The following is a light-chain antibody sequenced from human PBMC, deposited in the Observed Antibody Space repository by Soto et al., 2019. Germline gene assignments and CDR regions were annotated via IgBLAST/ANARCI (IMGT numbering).Light chain of an antibody. CDR2: DAS. Sequence: EIVLTQSPATLSLSPGERATLSCRASQSVSSSLAWYQQKPGQAPRLLIYDASNRAPGIPARFSGSQSGADFTLTIRGLEPDDFAVYYCQQRSNWPITFGHGTRLEIK. CDR1: QSVSSS. CDR3: QQRSNWPIT. V-gene: IGKV3-11*01. J-gene: IGKJ5*01.